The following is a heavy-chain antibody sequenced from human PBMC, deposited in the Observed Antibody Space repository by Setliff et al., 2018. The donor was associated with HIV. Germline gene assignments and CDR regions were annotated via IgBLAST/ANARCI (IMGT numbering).Heavy chain of an antibody. CDR3: ASSRSLFGEEYFHH. J-gene: IGHJ1*01. Sequence: KPSETLSLTCNVSGGSISGSSYYWGWIRLPPGKGLEWIGSIYHSGSASHNPSLKSRITISVDTSKNQFSLKLRSVTAADTAVYYCASSRSLFGEEYFHHWGQGTLVTVS. CDR1: GGSISGSSYY. D-gene: IGHD3-10*02. CDR2: IYHSGSA. V-gene: IGHV4-39*01.